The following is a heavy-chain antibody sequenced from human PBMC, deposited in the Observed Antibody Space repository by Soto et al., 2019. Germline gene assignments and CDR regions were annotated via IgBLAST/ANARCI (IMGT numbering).Heavy chain of an antibody. Sequence: SETLSLTCAVYGGSFSGYYWSWIRQPPGKGLEWIGEINHSGSTNYNPSLKSRVTISVDTSKNQFSLKLSSVTAADMAVYYCARASSYYYGSGRNYGMDVWGQGTTVTVSS. CDR2: INHSGST. J-gene: IGHJ6*02. D-gene: IGHD3-10*01. CDR1: GGSFSGYY. V-gene: IGHV4-34*01. CDR3: ARASSYYYGSGRNYGMDV.